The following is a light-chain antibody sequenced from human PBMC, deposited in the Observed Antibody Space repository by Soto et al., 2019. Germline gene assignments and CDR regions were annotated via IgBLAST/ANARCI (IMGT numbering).Light chain of an antibody. J-gene: IGLJ1*01. Sequence: QSVLTQPASVSGSPGQSITISCTGTSSDVGRYDYVSWYQQHPGKAPKLLIYDVSNRPSGISDRFSGSKSGNTASLTISGLQAEYEADYYCNSYTSSTTSYVVGAGTNVTVL. V-gene: IGLV2-14*01. CDR1: SSDVGRYDY. CDR2: DVS. CDR3: NSYTSSTTSYV.